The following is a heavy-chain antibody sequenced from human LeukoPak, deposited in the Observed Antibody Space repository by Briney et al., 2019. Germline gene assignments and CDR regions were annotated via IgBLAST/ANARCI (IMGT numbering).Heavy chain of an antibody. D-gene: IGHD4-23*01. CDR3: ARDGSRVVTPGDMDV. CDR1: GVTGSSNY. Sequence: GGSLRLFWSGSGVTGSSNYMSWGRQGPGEGVEGGSGIYSGGSTYYADSVKGRFTISRDNSKNTLYLQMNSLRAEDTAVYYCARDGSRVVTPGDMDVWGKGTTVTVSS. J-gene: IGHJ6*03. V-gene: IGHV3-53*01. CDR2: IYSGGST.